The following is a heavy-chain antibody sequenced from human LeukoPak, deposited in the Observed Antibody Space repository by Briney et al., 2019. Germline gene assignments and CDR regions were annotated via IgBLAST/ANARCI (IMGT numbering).Heavy chain of an antibody. Sequence: ASVKVSCKASGGTFSSYAISWVRQAPGQGLEWMGWINPNSGGTNYAQKFQGRVTMTRDTSISTAYMELSRLRSDDTAVYYCAAWSYDSSPIDYWGQGTLVTVSS. V-gene: IGHV1-2*02. J-gene: IGHJ4*02. CDR1: GGTFSSYA. D-gene: IGHD3-22*01. CDR2: INPNSGGT. CDR3: AAWSYDSSPIDY.